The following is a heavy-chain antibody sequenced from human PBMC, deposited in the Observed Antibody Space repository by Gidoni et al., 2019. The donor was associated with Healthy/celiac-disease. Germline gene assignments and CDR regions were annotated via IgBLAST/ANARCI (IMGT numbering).Heavy chain of an antibody. Sequence: QLQLQESGPGLVKPSETLSLTCTVSGGSISSSSYYWGWIRQPPGKGLEWIGSIYYSGSTYYNPSLKSRVTISVDTSKNQFSLKLSSVTAADTAVYYCAFGGDYYYYGMDVWGQGTTVTVSS. CDR2: IYYSGST. J-gene: IGHJ6*02. CDR1: GGSISSSSYY. V-gene: IGHV4-39*01. D-gene: IGHD3-16*01. CDR3: AFGGDYYYYGMDV.